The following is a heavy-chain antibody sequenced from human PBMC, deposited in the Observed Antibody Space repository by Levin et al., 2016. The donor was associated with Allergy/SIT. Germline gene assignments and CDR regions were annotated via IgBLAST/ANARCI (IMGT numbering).Heavy chain of an antibody. CDR3: ATWRIVGATYDYYYYGMDV. D-gene: IGHD1-26*01. V-gene: IGHV3-30*04. CDR2: ISYDGSNK. J-gene: IGHJ6*02. Sequence: GESLKISCAASGFTFSSYAMHWVRQAPGKGLEWVAVISYDGSNKYYADSVKGRFTISRDNSKNTLYLQMNSLRAEDTAVYYCATWRIVGATYDYYYYGMDVWGQGTTVTVSS. CDR1: GFTFSSYA.